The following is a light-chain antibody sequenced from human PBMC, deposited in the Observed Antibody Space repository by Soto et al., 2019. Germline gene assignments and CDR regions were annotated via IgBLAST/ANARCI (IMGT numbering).Light chain of an antibody. V-gene: IGKV1-33*01. J-gene: IGKJ5*01. CDR1: QDIKNY. CDR2: DAS. CDR3: QQYDTLPIT. Sequence: DTQMTQSPSSLSASVGDRVTITCQASQDIKNYLNWYHQKAGKAPKLLIYDASKLERGVPSRFSGSGTGTKYSLTISSLQPEDNGTYYCQQYDTLPITFGQGTRLEIK.